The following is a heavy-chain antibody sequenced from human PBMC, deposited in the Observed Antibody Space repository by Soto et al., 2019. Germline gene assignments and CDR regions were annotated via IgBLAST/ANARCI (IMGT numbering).Heavy chain of an antibody. V-gene: IGHV3-21*01. CDR1: GFTFSSYS. CDR2: ISSSSSYI. CDR3: ARDKGGGVIDY. Sequence: GGSLRLSCAASGFTFSSYSMNWVRQAPGKGLEWFSSISSSSSYIYYADSVKGRFTIARDNAKNSLYLQMNSLRAEDTAVYYCARDKGGGVIDYWGQGTLVTVSS. J-gene: IGHJ4*02. D-gene: IGHD2-21*01.